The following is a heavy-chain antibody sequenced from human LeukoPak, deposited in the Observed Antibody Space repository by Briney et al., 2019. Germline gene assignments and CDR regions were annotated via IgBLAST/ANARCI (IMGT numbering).Heavy chain of an antibody. J-gene: IGHJ6*02. D-gene: IGHD1-14*01. CDR3: ARATNVGFFYYYGMDV. V-gene: IGHV4-59*01. CDR2: IYDSGIT. CDR1: GASIKTYH. Sequence: SETLSLTSTVSGASIKTYHWSWIRQPPGKGLEWSGWIYDSGITTYNPSLESRVTISIDTSKNQFSLKLSSVTAADTAMYYCARATNVGFFYYYGMDVWGQGTTVTVSS.